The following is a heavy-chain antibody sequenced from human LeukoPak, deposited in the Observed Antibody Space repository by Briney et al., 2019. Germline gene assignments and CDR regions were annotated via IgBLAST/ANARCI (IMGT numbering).Heavy chain of an antibody. CDR2: ISYEDNE. Sequence: PGRSLRLSCAASGFPYSSYAMHWVRQAPGKGLEWVAGISYEDNEYYADSVKGRFTISRDNSKNTLYLHMNTLRAEDSAVSFCSGIQLWPLMFFFDYWGQGTLVTVSS. V-gene: IGHV3-30*03. D-gene: IGHD5-18*01. CDR3: SGIQLWPLMFFFDY. J-gene: IGHJ4*02. CDR1: GFPYSSYA.